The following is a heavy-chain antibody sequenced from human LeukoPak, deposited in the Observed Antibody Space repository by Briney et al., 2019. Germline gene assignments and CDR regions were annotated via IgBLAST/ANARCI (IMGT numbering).Heavy chain of an antibody. CDR3: AKDGLVYCSSTSCRAPFDY. V-gene: IGHV3-23*01. Sequence: ETLSLTCTVSGGSISSYYWSWVRQAPGKGLEWVSAISGSGGSTYYADSVKGRFTISRDNSKNTLYLQMNSLRAEDTAVYYCAKDGLVYCSSTSCRAPFDYWGQGTLVTISS. CDR2: ISGSGGST. D-gene: IGHD2-2*01. J-gene: IGHJ4*02. CDR1: GGSISSYY.